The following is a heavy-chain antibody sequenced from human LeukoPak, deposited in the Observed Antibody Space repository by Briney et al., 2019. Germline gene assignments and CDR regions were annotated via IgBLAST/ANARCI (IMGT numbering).Heavy chain of an antibody. Sequence: SETPSLTCTVSGGSLNSYYWSWIRQPPGKGLEWIGYIYYSGSTNYSPSLKSRVTISVDTSKNQFSLKLSSVTAADTAVYYCARGRGYNGQGGYYYYGMDVWGLGTTVTVSS. D-gene: IGHD5-24*01. CDR3: ARGRGYNGQGGYYYYGMDV. J-gene: IGHJ6*02. CDR1: GGSLNSYY. CDR2: IYYSGST. V-gene: IGHV4-59*01.